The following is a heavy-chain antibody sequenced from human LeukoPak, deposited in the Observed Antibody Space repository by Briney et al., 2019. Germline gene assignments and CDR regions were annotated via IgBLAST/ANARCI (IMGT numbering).Heavy chain of an antibody. CDR2: ISWNSGSI. J-gene: IGHJ1*01. CDR3: ATYSSRNAREFQS. Sequence: GGSLRLSCAASGFTFDDYAMHWVRQAPGKGLEWVSGISWNSGSIGYADSVKGRFTISRDNAKNSLYLQMNSLRAEDTAVYYCATYSSRNAREFQSWGQGTLVTVSS. D-gene: IGHD2-2*01. V-gene: IGHV3-9*01. CDR1: GFTFDDYA.